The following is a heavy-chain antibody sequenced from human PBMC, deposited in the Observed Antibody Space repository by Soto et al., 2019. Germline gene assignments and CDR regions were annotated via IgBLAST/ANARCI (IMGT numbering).Heavy chain of an antibody. V-gene: IGHV3-33*01. Sequence: QVQLVESGGGVVQPGTSLRLSCAASGLTFRNYGIHSVRQAPGTGLEWVAVIWSDGNNKYYADSVKGRFIISRDNSNNTLFLQMNSLRVEATAVYYCARDNTTGGRFLDYWGQVTLVTVSS. D-gene: IGHD1-1*01. CDR1: GLTFRNYG. CDR2: IWSDGNNK. J-gene: IGHJ4*02. CDR3: ARDNTTGGRFLDY.